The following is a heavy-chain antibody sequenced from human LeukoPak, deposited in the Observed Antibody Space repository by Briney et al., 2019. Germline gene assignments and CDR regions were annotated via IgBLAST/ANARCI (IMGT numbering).Heavy chain of an antibody. Sequence: PGGSLRLSCAASGFTFGSYWMSWVRRAPGKGLEWVANIKQDGSEKYYVDSVKGRFTISRDNAKNSLYLQMNSLRVEDTAVYYCTRLILGAVDSWGQGTLVTVSS. CDR3: TRLILGAVDS. V-gene: IGHV3-7*01. D-gene: IGHD1-26*01. CDR1: GFTFGSYW. J-gene: IGHJ4*02. CDR2: IKQDGSEK.